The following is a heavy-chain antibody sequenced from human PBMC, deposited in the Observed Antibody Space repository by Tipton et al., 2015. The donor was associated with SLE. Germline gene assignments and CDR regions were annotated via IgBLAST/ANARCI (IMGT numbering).Heavy chain of an antibody. J-gene: IGHJ4*02. CDR1: GDTIDGNTYF. D-gene: IGHD3-16*01. CDR2: ISYSGAT. CDR3: ARHGQHYDTAFDY. Sequence: TLSLTCTVSGDTIDGNTYFWDWIRQPPGKGLMLIGSISYSGATSYNPSLKSRVTISVDTSKNHFSLSLISVTAADTAVYYCARHGQHYDTAFDYWGQGTLVTVSS. V-gene: IGHV4-39*07.